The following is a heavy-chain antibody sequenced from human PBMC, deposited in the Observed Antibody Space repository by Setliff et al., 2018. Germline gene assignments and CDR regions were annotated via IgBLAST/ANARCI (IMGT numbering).Heavy chain of an antibody. Sequence: SCAVSGLRFSDAWVGWVRQAPGKGLEWAGRIKSYGSGGTIDYAAPVEGRFTISRDDSKNTVYLQMSSLKIEDTAVYYCVHNADFIGTFNTWGQGTMVTVSS. V-gene: IGHV3-15*01. CDR3: VHNADFIGTFNT. J-gene: IGHJ3*01. D-gene: IGHD2-8*01. CDR2: IKSYGSGGTI. CDR1: GLRFSDAW.